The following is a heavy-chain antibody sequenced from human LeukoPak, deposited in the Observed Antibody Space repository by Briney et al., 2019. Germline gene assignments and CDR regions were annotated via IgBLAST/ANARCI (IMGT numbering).Heavy chain of an antibody. CDR1: GFTFSTYG. J-gene: IGHJ4*02. CDR2: ISVSGFTT. D-gene: IGHD2-15*01. V-gene: IGHV3-23*01. CDR3: LRGGGFDD. Sequence: GGSLRLSCAASGFTFSTYGMSWVRQVPGKGPEWVSGISVSGFTTDYADSVKGRFTISRDNSKSTVYLQLNSLRADDTAVYYCLRGGGFDDWGQGTLVTVSS.